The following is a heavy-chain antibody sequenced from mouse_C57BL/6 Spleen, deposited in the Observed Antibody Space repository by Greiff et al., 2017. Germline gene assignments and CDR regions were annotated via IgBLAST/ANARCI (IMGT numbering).Heavy chain of an antibody. CDR2: ISSGSSTI. Sequence: EVQLVESGGGLVKPGGSLKLSCAASGFTFSDYGMHWVRQAPEKGLEWVAYISSGSSTIYYADTVKGRFTISRDNAKNTLFLQMTSLRSEDTAMYYCARDGYYRGYFDVWGTGTTVTVSS. V-gene: IGHV5-17*01. CDR1: GFTFSDYG. D-gene: IGHD2-3*01. CDR3: ARDGYYRGYFDV. J-gene: IGHJ1*03.